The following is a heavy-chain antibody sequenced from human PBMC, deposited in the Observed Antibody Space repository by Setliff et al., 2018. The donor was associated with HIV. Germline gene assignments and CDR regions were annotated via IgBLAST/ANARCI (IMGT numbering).Heavy chain of an antibody. CDR1: GDTFNGHA. Sequence: SVKVSCKAAGDTFNGHAISWVRQAPGQGLEWMGGIIPIFGTPNYAQKFQGRVTITADESTSTAYMELTSLRSEDTAMYYCARVLSLRAGAFDVWGQGTMVTVSS. D-gene: IGHD6-13*01. V-gene: IGHV1-69*13. CDR2: IIPIFGTP. CDR3: ARVLSLRAGAFDV. J-gene: IGHJ3*01.